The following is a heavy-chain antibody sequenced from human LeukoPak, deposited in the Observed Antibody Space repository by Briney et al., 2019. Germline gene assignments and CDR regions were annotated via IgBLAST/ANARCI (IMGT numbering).Heavy chain of an antibody. V-gene: IGHV3-30*02. CDR3: AKDPRYSSSWGYYVDV. CDR1: GFTFSSYG. Sequence: GGSLRLSCAASGFTFSSYGVHWVRQAPGKGLEWVAFIRYDGSNKYYADSVKGRFTISRDNSKNTLYLEMNSLRGEDTAVYYCAKDPRYSSSWGYYVDVWGEGTTVTVSS. D-gene: IGHD6-13*01. J-gene: IGHJ6*03. CDR2: IRYDGSNK.